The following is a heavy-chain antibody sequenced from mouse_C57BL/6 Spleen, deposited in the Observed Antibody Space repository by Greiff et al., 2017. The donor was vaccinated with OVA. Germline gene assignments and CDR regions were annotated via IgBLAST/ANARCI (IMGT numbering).Heavy chain of an antibody. CDR1: GYTFTSYW. V-gene: IGHV1-61*01. D-gene: IGHD1-1*01. CDR2: IYPSDSET. Sequence: VQLQQPGAELVRPGSSVKLSCKASGYTFTSYWMDWVKQRPGQGLEWIGNIYPSDSETHYNQKFKDKATLTVDNSSSTAYMRISGPTSEDSAVYYCARAYYGSGYGCAYWGQETLVTVSA. J-gene: IGHJ3*01. CDR3: ARAYYGSGYGCAY.